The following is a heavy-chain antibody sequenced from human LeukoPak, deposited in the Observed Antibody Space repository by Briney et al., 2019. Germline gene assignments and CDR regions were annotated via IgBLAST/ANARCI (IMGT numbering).Heavy chain of an antibody. V-gene: IGHV3-23*01. D-gene: IGHD1-1*01. J-gene: IGHJ4*02. CDR3: AKGLERESRLDS. CDR1: GFSINTYT. CDR2: IRNSDGMT. Sequence: GQSLRLSCDASGFSINTYTMYWVRQAPGQGLEWVSGIRNSDGMTYYADSVRGRFTISTDNSKNTLYLQMNSLRAEDTALYYCAKGLERESRLDSWGQGTLVTVSS.